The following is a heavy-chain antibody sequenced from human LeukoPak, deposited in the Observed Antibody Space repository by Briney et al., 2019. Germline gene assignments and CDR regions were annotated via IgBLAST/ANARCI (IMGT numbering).Heavy chain of an antibody. J-gene: IGHJ5*02. Sequence: GPTLLNPTQTLTLTFTFSGFSLSTSGVGVGWMRHPPVKALGWPALIPRDDDKRYTPSVKSRLTIPKDTSKNQVVLTMTNMDPVDTATYYCAHRLGGHWFDPWGQGTLVTVSS. CDR3: AHRLGGHWFDP. V-gene: IGHV2-5*02. D-gene: IGHD3-16*01. CDR1: GFSLSTSGVG. CDR2: IPRDDDK.